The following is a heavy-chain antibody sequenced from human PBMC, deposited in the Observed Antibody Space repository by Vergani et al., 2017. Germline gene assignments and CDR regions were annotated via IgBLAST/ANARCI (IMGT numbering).Heavy chain of an antibody. D-gene: IGHD6-13*01. J-gene: IGHJ3*02. CDR1: GFTFSSYA. V-gene: IGHV3-23*01. CDR2: ISGSGGST. CDR3: AESLRYSSSFLAFDI. Sequence: EVQLLESGGGLVQPGGSLRLSCAASGFTFSSYATSWVRQAPGKGLEWVSGISGSGGSTYYADSVKGRFTISRDNSKNTLYLQMNSLRAEDTAVYYCAESLRYSSSFLAFDIWGQGTMVTVSS.